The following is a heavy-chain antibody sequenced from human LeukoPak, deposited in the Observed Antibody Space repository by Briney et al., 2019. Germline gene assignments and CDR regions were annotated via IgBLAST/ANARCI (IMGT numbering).Heavy chain of an antibody. Sequence: GGSLRLSCAASGFTFSTYNMIWVRQAPGKGLEWISYISADSSTVQYADSVRGRFTTYRDNAKNSLYLQMNSLRAEDTAVYYCVRDNSRGQSLGVIYWGQGSLVTVSS. D-gene: IGHD3-22*01. CDR3: VRDNSRGQSLGVIY. J-gene: IGHJ4*02. V-gene: IGHV3-48*01. CDR2: ISADSSTV. CDR1: GFTFSTYN.